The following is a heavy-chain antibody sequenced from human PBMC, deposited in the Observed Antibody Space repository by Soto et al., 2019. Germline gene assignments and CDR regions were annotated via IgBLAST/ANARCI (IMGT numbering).Heavy chain of an antibody. D-gene: IGHD2-21*02. Sequence: ASVKVSCKASGYILSSYYMHWVRQAPGQGLEWMGIINPSGGTTTYAQNFQGRVTMTRDTSTSTVYMELSSLTSEDTAMYYCARSYCGGDCPNNWFDPWGQGTLVTVSS. J-gene: IGHJ5*02. CDR3: ARSYCGGDCPNNWFDP. CDR1: GYILSSYY. CDR2: INPSGGTT. V-gene: IGHV1-46*01.